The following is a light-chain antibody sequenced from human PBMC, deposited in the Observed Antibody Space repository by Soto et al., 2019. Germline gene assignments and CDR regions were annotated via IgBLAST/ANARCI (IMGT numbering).Light chain of an antibody. CDR2: DVS. Sequence: QSALTQPASVSGSPGQSINISCTGTSSDVGGYNYVSWYQHHPGKAPKLIIYDVSNRPSGVSNPFSGSKSGNTASLTISGTQPEDEADYYCSSYTTSNTRQIVFGTGTKLTVL. V-gene: IGLV2-14*03. J-gene: IGLJ1*01. CDR1: SSDVGGYNY. CDR3: SSYTTSNTRQIV.